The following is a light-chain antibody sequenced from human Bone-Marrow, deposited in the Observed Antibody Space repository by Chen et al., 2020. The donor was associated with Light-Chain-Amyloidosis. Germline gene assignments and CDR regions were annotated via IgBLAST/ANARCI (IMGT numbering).Light chain of an antibody. V-gene: IGLV2-14*01. CDR2: EVT. CDR1: SSDVGGDNH. Sequence: QSPLTQPAPVSAPPAHSPTLSCTGTSSDVGGDNHVSWYQQHPDKAPKLMIYEVTNRPSWVPDRFSGSKSDNTASLTISGLQTEDEADYFCSSYTITNTLVFGSGTRVTVL. CDR3: SSYTITNTLV. J-gene: IGLJ1*01.